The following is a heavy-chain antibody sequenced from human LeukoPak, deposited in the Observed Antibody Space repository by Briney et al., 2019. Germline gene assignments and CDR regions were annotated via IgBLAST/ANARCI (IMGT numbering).Heavy chain of an antibody. CDR3: ARGITMVRGVPY. D-gene: IGHD3-10*01. V-gene: IGHV1-2*06. J-gene: IGHJ4*02. CDR2: INPNSGGT. CDR1: GYTFTGYY. Sequence: ASVKVCCKASGYTFTGYYMHWVRQAPGQGLEWMGRINPNSGGTNYAQKVQGRVTMTRDTSISTAYMELSRLRSDDTAVYYCARGITMVRGVPYWGQGTLVTVSS.